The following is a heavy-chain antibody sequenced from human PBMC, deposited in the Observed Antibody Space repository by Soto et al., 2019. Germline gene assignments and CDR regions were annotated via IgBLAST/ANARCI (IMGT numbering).Heavy chain of an antibody. CDR3: ARGVNDDS. J-gene: IGHJ4*02. Sequence: EVKLVESGGGLMQPGGSLRLSCAASGFSVGGNPMTWVRQAPGKGLEWVASIHTGGSTFYADPVKGRFTISRDNSKNMVYLQKNSLTVGDTAMYFCARGVNDDSWGRGTLVTVSS. D-gene: IGHD1-1*01. CDR1: GFSVGGNP. V-gene: IGHV3-53*01. CDR2: IHTGGST.